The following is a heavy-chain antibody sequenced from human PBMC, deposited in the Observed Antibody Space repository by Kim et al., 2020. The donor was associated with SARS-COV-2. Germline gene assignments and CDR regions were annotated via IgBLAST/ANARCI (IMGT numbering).Heavy chain of an antibody. D-gene: IGHD2-8*02. V-gene: IGHV4-30-2*01. CDR3: ARGLTGSGNNWFDP. Sequence: NRSLKSAVTISVARSKSQFSLKLSSVTAADTAVYYCARGLTGSGNNWFDPWGQGTLVTVSS. J-gene: IGHJ5*02.